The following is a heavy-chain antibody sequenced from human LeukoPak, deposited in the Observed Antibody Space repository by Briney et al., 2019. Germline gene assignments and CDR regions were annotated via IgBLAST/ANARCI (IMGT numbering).Heavy chain of an antibody. D-gene: IGHD4-17*01. Sequence: GRSLRLSCAASGFTFSSYGMHWVRQAPGKGLEWVAVISYDGSNKYYADSVKGRFTISRDNSKNTLYLQMNSLGAEDTAVYYCAKEARDYVAFDIWGQGTMVTVSS. CDR1: GFTFSSYG. J-gene: IGHJ3*02. V-gene: IGHV3-30*18. CDR2: ISYDGSNK. CDR3: AKEARDYVAFDI.